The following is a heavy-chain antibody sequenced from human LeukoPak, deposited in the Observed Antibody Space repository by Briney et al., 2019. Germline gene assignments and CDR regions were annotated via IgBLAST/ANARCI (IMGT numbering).Heavy chain of an antibody. Sequence: SETLSLTCTVSGGFISSDYWSWIRQPPGRGREWSGYIYYSGDTNYNPSLKSRVTISVATSKKQFSLKLSSVTAADTAAYYCARSGYSYGLVDYWGQGTLVTVSS. J-gene: IGHJ4*02. CDR3: ARSGYSYGLVDY. D-gene: IGHD5-18*01. CDR2: IYYSGDT. V-gene: IGHV4-59*01. CDR1: GGFISSDY.